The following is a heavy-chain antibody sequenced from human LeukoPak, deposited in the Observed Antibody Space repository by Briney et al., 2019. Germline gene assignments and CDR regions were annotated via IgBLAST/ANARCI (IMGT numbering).Heavy chain of an antibody. CDR3: ARGRGLGVVSPYFDY. CDR1: GFSVSNNY. J-gene: IGHJ4*02. CDR2: IYGDGRT. Sequence: GGSLRLSCVVSGFSVSNNYIIWVRQAPGNGLERVSVIYGDGRTSHTASVKGRFTISRDNSKNIVSLQMNNLRAEDTAVYYCARGRGLGVVSPYFDYWGQGTLATVSS. D-gene: IGHD3-3*01. V-gene: IGHV3-53*01.